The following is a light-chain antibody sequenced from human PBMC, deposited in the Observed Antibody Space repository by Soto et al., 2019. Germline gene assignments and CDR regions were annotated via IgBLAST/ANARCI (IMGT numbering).Light chain of an antibody. CDR3: QQLNTYPIT. CDR2: SAS. Sequence: IQLTQSPSSLSASLGARATSTCRTSHGISSYLAWNQQKPGKALKPLIYSASALQRGVPSRVSGSGAGTDFTLTIGGLQPEDFAPYYGQQLNTYPITCGQGTRLEIK. V-gene: IGKV1-9*01. J-gene: IGKJ5*01. CDR1: HGISSY.